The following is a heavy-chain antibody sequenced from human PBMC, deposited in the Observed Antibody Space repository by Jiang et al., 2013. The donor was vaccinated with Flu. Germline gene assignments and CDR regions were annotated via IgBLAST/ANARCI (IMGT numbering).Heavy chain of an antibody. CDR2: ISYDAVTK. CDR1: GFTFSNYG. J-gene: IGHJ4*02. D-gene: IGHD6-13*01. CDR3: AKDHTQQLTHYFDY. Sequence: VQLVESGGGVVQPGRSLRLSCAASGFTFSNYGMHWVRQAPGKGLEWMAIISYDAVTKYYADSVKGRFTVSRDNSKNTLYLQMDSLTPEDTAVYYCAKDHTQQLTHYFDYWGQGILV. V-gene: IGHV3-30*18.